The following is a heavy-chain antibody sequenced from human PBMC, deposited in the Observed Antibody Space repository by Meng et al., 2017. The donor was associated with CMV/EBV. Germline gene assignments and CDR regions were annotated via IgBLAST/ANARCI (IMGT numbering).Heavy chain of an antibody. CDR3: AREGKAAAVDY. J-gene: IGHJ4*02. V-gene: IGHV4-34*01. CDR2: INHSGST. CDR1: GGSFRGYY. D-gene: IGHD6-13*01. Sequence: SQTLSLPCAVYGGSFRGYYGSWIRQPSGEGLEWSGEINHSGSTNYNPSLKSRVTLSVDTSKNQCSLKPSSVTAADTAVYYCAREGKAAAVDYWGQGTLVTVSS.